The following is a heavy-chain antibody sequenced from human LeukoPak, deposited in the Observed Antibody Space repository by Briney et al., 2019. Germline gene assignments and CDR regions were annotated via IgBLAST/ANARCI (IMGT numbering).Heavy chain of an antibody. CDR2: INPDSGGT. D-gene: IGHD1-26*01. Sequence: ASVKVSCKASGYTFTGYHMHWVRQAPGQGLEWMGWINPDSGGTDYAQKFQGRVTMTRGTSISTAYMELSRLRSDDTAVYYCARAPGIVGATLDYWGQGTLVTVSS. V-gene: IGHV1-2*02. CDR3: ARAPGIVGATLDY. CDR1: GYTFTGYH. J-gene: IGHJ4*02.